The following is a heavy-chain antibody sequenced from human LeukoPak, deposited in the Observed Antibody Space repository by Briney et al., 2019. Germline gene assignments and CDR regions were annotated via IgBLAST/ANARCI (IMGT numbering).Heavy chain of an antibody. CDR2: IYSSGDT. Sequence: PGGSLRLSXAASGFTVSSNFMSWVRQTPGKGLEWVSVIYSSGDTYYADSVKGRFTISRDNSKNTLYLQMNSLRAEDTAVYYCARDSYYGSGSYYRYTFDYWGQGTLVTVSS. D-gene: IGHD3-10*01. V-gene: IGHV3-53*01. J-gene: IGHJ4*02. CDR3: ARDSYYGSGSYYRYTFDY. CDR1: GFTVSSNF.